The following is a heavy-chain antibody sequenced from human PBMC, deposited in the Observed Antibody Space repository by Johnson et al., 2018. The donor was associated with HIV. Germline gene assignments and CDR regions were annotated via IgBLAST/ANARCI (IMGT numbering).Heavy chain of an antibody. Sequence: VQLVESGGGLVQPGGSLRLSCAASGFTFGSYAMSWVRQAPGKGLAWVSIISGSGGRTYYADSVKGRFTISRDNAKNSLYLQMNSLRAEDTALYYCARVVVVIAIGGTDAFDIWGQGTMVTVSS. D-gene: IGHD2-21*01. CDR3: ARVVVVIAIGGTDAFDI. V-gene: IGHV3-23*04. CDR1: GFTFGSYA. J-gene: IGHJ3*02. CDR2: ISGSGGRT.